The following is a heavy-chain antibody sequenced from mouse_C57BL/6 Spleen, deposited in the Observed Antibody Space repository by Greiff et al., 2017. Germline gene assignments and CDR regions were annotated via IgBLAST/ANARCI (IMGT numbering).Heavy chain of an antibody. Sequence: EVQLVESGGGLVQPGGSLKLSCAASGFTFSDYYMYWVRQTPEKRLEWVAYISNGGGSTYYPDTVKGRFTISRDNAKNTLYLQMSRLKSEDTAMYYCARVDGSSFAWFAYWGQGTLVTVSA. CDR2: ISNGGGST. D-gene: IGHD2-3*01. CDR3: ARVDGSSFAWFAY. CDR1: GFTFSDYY. V-gene: IGHV5-12*01. J-gene: IGHJ3*01.